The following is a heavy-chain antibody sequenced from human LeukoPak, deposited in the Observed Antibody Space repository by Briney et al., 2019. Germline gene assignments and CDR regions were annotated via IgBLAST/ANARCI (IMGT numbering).Heavy chain of an antibody. Sequence: GGSLRLSCAASGFTFSRYHMNWVRQTPGKGLEWISYISGRGTTIYYADSVKGRFTISRDNAKNSLCLQMNSLRAEDTAVYYCGRLVGDSGELTDWGQGTLVTVSS. V-gene: IGHV3-48*01. CDR2: ISGRGTTI. CDR3: GRLVGDSGELTD. J-gene: IGHJ4*02. CDR1: GFTFSRYH. D-gene: IGHD3-16*01.